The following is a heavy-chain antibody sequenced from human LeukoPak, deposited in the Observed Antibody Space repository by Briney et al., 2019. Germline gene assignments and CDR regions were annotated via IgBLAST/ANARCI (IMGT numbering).Heavy chain of an antibody. V-gene: IGHV3-30*02. CDR2: IRYDGSNK. D-gene: IGHD4-17*01. J-gene: IGHJ4*02. CDR1: GFTFSSYG. CDR3: VTADYDLEY. Sequence: GGSLRLSCVASGFTFSSYGMHWVRQAPGKGLEWVAFIRYDGSNKYYADSVKGRFTISRDNSKNTLYLQMNSLRAEDAAVYYCVTADYDLEYWGQGTLVTVSS.